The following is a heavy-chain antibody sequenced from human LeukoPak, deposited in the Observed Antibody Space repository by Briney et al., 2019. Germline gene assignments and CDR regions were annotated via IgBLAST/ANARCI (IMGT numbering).Heavy chain of an antibody. CDR2: ISSSSSYI. J-gene: IGHJ3*02. CDR3: ASGDDYGDAGAAFDI. V-gene: IGHV3-21*01. D-gene: IGHD4-17*01. CDR1: GFTFSSYS. Sequence: GGSLRLSCAASGFTFSSYSMNWVRQAPGKGLEWVSSISSSSSYIYYADSVKGRFTISRDNAKNSLYLQMNSLRAEDRAVYYCASGDDYGDAGAAFDIWGQGTMVTVSS.